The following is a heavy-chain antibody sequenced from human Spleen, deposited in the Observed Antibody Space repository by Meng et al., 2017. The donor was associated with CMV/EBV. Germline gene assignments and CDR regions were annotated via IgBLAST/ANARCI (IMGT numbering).Heavy chain of an antibody. CDR1: GGSISSSSYY. V-gene: IGHV4-39*07. J-gene: IGHJ6*02. CDR3: ARGGGSSWYNGVDV. D-gene: IGHD6-13*01. CDR2: IYYSGST. Sequence: SETLSLTCTVSGGSISSSSYYWGWIRQPPGKGLEWIGSIYYSGSTYYNPSLKSRVTISVDTSKNQFSLKLSSVTAADTAVYYCARGGGSSWYNGVDVWGQGTTVTVSS.